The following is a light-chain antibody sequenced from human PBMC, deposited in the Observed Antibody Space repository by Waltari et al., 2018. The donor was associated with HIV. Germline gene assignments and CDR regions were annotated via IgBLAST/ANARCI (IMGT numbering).Light chain of an antibody. J-gene: IGLJ1*01. V-gene: IGLV1-47*01. CDR3: ATWDDILSGYL. CDR1: NSNIGSTF. Sequence: QSVPTQPPSASGTPGQRVALSCSGSNSNIGSTFVYWYQQLPGTAPKLLIYKDNQRPSGVPERFSASKSGSSSSLAISGLRSEDEAEYYCATWDDILSGYLFGTGTKVTVL. CDR2: KDN.